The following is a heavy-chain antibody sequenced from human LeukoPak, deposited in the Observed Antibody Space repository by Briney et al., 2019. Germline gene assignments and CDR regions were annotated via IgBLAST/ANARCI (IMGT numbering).Heavy chain of an antibody. CDR3: ARDWPAVITDY. D-gene: IGHD2-21*01. J-gene: IGHJ4*02. Sequence: ASVNVSCRAPGYSFTNYGISWLRQAPGQGLEWMGRINAGNGNTHYAQKFQGRLTLTTDRSTSSAYMELRSLTSDDTAVYYCARDWPAVITDYWGRGTLLIVSS. CDR2: INAGNGNT. CDR1: GYSFTNYG. V-gene: IGHV1-18*01.